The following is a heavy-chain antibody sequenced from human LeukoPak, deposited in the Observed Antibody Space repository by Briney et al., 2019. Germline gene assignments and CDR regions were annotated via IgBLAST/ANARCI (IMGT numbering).Heavy chain of an antibody. V-gene: IGHV1-18*01. Sequence: ASVKVSCKASGYTFSNYGVNWVRQAPGQGLEWMGWISGHNGDTKYAQKFLGRVTMTTDTSTSTASLELRSLRSDDTAVYYCARDPHGDYDFDHWGQGTPVTVSS. CDR3: ARDPHGDYDFDH. CDR1: GYTFSNYG. CDR2: ISGHNGDT. D-gene: IGHD4-17*01. J-gene: IGHJ4*02.